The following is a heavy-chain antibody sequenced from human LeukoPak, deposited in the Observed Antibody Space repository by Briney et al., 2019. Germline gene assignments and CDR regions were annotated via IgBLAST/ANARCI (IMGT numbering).Heavy chain of an antibody. CDR3: TRPSYDSSVSGVVY. CDR1: GFTFSGSA. V-gene: IGHV3-73*01. D-gene: IGHD3-22*01. J-gene: IGHJ4*02. CDR2: IRSKANSYAT. Sequence: GGSLRLSCATSGFTFSGSAIHWVRQASGKGLEWVGRIRSKANSYATTDAASVKGRFTISRDDSKNTAYLQMNSLKTEDTAVYYCTRPSYDSSVSGVVYWGQGTLVTVSS.